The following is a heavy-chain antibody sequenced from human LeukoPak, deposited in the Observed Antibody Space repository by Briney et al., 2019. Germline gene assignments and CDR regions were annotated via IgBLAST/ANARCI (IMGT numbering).Heavy chain of an antibody. D-gene: IGHD5-24*01. J-gene: IGHJ4*02. CDR2: ISWNSGSI. CDR3: ARDFIDGYNHYFDY. Sequence: TGGSLRLSCAASGFTFDDYAMHWVRQAPGKGLEWVSGISWNSGSIGYADSVKGRFTISRDNSKNTLYLQMNSLRAEDTAVYYCARDFIDGYNHYFDYWGQGTLVTVSS. V-gene: IGHV3-9*01. CDR1: GFTFDDYA.